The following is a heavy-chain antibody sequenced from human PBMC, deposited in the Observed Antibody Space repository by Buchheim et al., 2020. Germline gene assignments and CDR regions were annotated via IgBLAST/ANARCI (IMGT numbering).Heavy chain of an antibody. Sequence: QLQLQESGPGLVKPSETLSLTCTVSGGSFSSSSYYWGWIRQPPGKGLEWIGSIYYSGSTYYNPSLKSRVTISVDTSKNQFSLKLSSVTAADTAMYYCARADYYGSGSRHFDYWGQGTL. D-gene: IGHD3-10*01. CDR1: GGSFSSSSYY. CDR3: ARADYYGSGSRHFDY. V-gene: IGHV4-39*07. J-gene: IGHJ4*02. CDR2: IYYSGST.